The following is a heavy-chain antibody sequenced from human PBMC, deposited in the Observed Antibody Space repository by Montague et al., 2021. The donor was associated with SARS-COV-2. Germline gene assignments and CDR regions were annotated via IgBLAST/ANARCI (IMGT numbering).Heavy chain of an antibody. CDR2: IYHSGST. Sequence: SETLSLTCTVSGGSISSTSYYWGWIRQSPGKGLEWIGSIYHSGSTYYSPSLKSRLSLSVETSKNQFSLKLTSVTAADTAVYFCVRHPRTYNGFWRGYSVRLMFRFDAGGQGALVTVSS. CDR3: VRHPRTYNGFWRGYSVRLMFRFDA. V-gene: IGHV4-39*01. J-gene: IGHJ5*02. D-gene: IGHD3-3*01. CDR1: GGSISSTSYY.